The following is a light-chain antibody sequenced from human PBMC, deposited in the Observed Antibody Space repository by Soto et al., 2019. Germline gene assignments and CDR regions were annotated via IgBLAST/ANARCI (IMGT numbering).Light chain of an antibody. CDR1: QSISTW. Sequence: DIQMTQSPSTLSASVGDRVTITCRANQSISTWLAWYQQEPGKAPKLLIHKASSLQSGVPSRFSGSGSGTDFTLTISSLHPDDFATYYCQQYNSYSPTFGQGTKVDIK. CDR2: KAS. CDR3: QQYNSYSPT. J-gene: IGKJ1*01. V-gene: IGKV1-5*03.